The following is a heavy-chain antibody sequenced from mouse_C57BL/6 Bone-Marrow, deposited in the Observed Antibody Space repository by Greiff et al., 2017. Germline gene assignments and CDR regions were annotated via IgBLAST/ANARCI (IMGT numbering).Heavy chain of an antibody. Sequence: EVKLMESGEGLVKPGGSLKLSCAASGFTFSSYAMSWVRQTPEKRLELVAAINSDGGSTYYPDTMERRFIISRDNTKKALYLLMSSLRSEDTALYYCARLEPNYAMDYWGQGTSVTVSS. J-gene: IGHJ4*01. CDR2: INSDGGST. V-gene: IGHV5-6-2*01. CDR1: GFTFSSYA. CDR3: ARLEPNYAMDY.